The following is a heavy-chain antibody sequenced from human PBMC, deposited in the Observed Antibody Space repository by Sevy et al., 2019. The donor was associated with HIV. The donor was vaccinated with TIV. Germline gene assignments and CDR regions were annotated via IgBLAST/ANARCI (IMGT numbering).Heavy chain of an antibody. V-gene: IGHV1-8*01. CDR3: ARGLGYCISTSCPRRRSYYYYGMDV. CDR2: MNPNSGNT. D-gene: IGHD2-2*01. CDR1: GYTFTSYD. Sequence: ASVKVSCKASGYTFTSYDINWVRQATGQGLEWMGWMNPNSGNTGYAQKFQGRVTMTRNHSISTAYMELGSLGSEDTAVYYCARGLGYCISTSCPRRRSYYYYGMDVWGQGTTVTVSS. J-gene: IGHJ6*02.